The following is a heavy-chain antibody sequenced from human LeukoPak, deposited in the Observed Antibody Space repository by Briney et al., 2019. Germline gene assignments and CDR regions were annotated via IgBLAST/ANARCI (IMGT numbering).Heavy chain of an antibody. V-gene: IGHV1-69*13. CDR3: AREYYYDSSGYYYNAFDI. Sequence: ASVKVSFKASGGPFSSYAISWVRPAPGQGLEWMGGIIPIFGTANYSQKFQGRATITADESTSTAYMELSSLRSEDTAVYYCAREYYYDSSGYYYNAFDIWGQGTMVTVSS. CDR1: GGPFSSYA. D-gene: IGHD3-22*01. CDR2: IIPIFGTA. J-gene: IGHJ3*02.